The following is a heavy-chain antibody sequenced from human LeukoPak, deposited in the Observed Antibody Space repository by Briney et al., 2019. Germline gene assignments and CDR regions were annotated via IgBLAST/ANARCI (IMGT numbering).Heavy chain of an antibody. V-gene: IGHV4-4*07. CDR2: IYTSGST. J-gene: IGHJ5*02. D-gene: IGHD1-1*01. CDR3: ARARYNWNQGYWFDP. CDR1: GGSITSYY. Sequence: PSETLSLTCTVSGGSITSYYWSWIRQPAGKGLEWIGRIYTSGSTNYNPSLKSRVTISVDTSKNQFSLKLSSVTAADTAVYYCARARYNWNQGYWFDPWGQGTLVTVSS.